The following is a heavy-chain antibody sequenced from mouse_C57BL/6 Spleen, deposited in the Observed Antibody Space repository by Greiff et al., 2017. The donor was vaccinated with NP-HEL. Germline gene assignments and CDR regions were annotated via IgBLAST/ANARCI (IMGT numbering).Heavy chain of an antibody. CDR1: GYTFTSYW. D-gene: IGHD1-1*01. V-gene: IGHV1-50*01. J-gene: IGHJ3*01. Sequence: VQLQQPGAELVKPGASVKLSCKASGYTFTSYWMQWVKQRPGQGLEWIGEIDPSDSYTNYNQKFKGKATLTVDTSSSTAYMQLSSLTSEDSAVYYCASSIYYYGSSAYWGQGTLVTVSA. CDR2: IDPSDSYT. CDR3: ASSIYYYGSSAY.